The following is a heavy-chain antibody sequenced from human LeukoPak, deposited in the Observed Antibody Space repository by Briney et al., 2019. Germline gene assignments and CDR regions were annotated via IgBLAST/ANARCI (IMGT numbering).Heavy chain of an antibody. CDR2: IRYDGSNK. J-gene: IGHJ4*02. V-gene: IGHV3-30*02. D-gene: IGHD6-19*01. CDR1: GFTFSSYG. Sequence: GGSLRLSCAASGFTFSSYGMHWVRQAPGRGLEWVAFIRYDGSNKYYADSVKGRFTISRDNSKNTLYLQMNSLRAEDTAVYYCARDQEAVAAIDYWGQGTLVTVSS. CDR3: ARDQEAVAAIDY.